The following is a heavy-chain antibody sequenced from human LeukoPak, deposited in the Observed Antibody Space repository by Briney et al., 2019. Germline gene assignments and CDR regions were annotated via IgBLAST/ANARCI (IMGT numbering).Heavy chain of an antibody. CDR3: VSFYETY. Sequence: GGSLRLSCAASGFTFSTYSMKWVRQAPGKGLEWVSYISDSGAMYYADSVRGRFTISRENAQNSLFLQMNSLRAEDTAVYYCVSFYETYWGRGTLVTVSS. V-gene: IGHV3-48*01. D-gene: IGHD2/OR15-2a*01. CDR1: GFTFSTYS. CDR2: ISDSGAM. J-gene: IGHJ4*02.